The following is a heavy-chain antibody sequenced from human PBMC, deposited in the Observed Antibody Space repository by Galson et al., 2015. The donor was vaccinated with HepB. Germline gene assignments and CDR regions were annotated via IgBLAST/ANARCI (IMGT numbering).Heavy chain of an antibody. Sequence: SVKVSCKASGGTFSSYTISWVRQAPGQGLEWMGRIIPILGIANYAQKFQGRVTITADKSTSTAYMELSSLRSEDTAVYYCARGGRDWSGYYPDAFDIWGQGTMVTVSS. D-gene: IGHD3-3*01. J-gene: IGHJ3*02. CDR2: IIPILGIA. CDR3: ARGGRDWSGYYPDAFDI. V-gene: IGHV1-69*02. CDR1: GGTFSSYT.